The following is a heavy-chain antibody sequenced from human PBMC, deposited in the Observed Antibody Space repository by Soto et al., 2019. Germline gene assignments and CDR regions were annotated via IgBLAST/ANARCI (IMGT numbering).Heavy chain of an antibody. J-gene: IGHJ6*02. Sequence: GESLKISCKGSGYSFTTYWINWVRQMPGKGLEWMGIIYPDDSEIRYSPAFQGQVTISVDKSISTAYLQWSSLKASDSAVYYCARRRGMDVWGQGATVTVSS. V-gene: IGHV5-51*01. CDR3: ARRRGMDV. CDR2: IYPDDSEI. CDR1: GYSFTTYW.